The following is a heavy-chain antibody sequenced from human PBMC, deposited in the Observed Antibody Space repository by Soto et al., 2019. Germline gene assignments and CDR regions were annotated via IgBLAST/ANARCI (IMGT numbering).Heavy chain of an antibody. CDR3: ATPSATYIHY. D-gene: IGHD1-26*01. CDR1: GFTFAEAW. J-gene: IGHJ4*01. CDR2: IRAQTDGVTT. Sequence: PGGSLRLSCTASGFTFAEAWMIWVRQSPGRGLEWPALIRAQTDGVTTDYAAPVKGRFTISRDDSENTVDLQMENMRTEDTAVYYCATPSATYIHYWGHGTLVTVSS. V-gene: IGHV3-15*01.